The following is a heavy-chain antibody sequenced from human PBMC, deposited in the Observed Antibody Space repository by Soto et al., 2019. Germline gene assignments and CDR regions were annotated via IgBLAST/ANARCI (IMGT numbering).Heavy chain of an antibody. Sequence: ASVKVSCKASGYTFTGYYMHWVRQARGQGLEWMGWINPNSGGTNYAQKFQGRVTMTRDTSISTAYMELSRLRSDDTAVYYCAAQGCSSTRCYPPYYYYGMDLWGQGTKATASS. D-gene: IGHD2-2*01. CDR1: GYTFTGYY. CDR3: AAQGCSSTRCYPPYYYYGMDL. J-gene: IGHJ6*02. V-gene: IGHV1-2*02. CDR2: INPNSGGT.